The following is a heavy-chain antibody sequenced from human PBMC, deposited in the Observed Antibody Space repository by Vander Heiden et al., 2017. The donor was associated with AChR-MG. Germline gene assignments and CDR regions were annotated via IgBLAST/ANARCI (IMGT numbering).Heavy chain of an antibody. J-gene: IGHJ4*02. CDR3: AKDRYCSSTSCPFDY. V-gene: IGHV3-23*01. Sequence: ELQLLESGGCLVQPGGPMRLSCAASGFTFSSQAMMWVRQAPGKGLEWVSAISGSGGSTYYADSVKGRLTISRVNSKNTLYLQMNSLRAEDTAVYYCAKDRYCSSTSCPFDYWGQGTLVTVSS. CDR2: ISGSGGST. D-gene: IGHD2-2*01. CDR1: GFTFSSQA.